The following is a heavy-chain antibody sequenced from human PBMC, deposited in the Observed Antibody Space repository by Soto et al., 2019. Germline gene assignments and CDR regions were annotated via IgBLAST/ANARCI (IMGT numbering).Heavy chain of an antibody. J-gene: IGHJ3*02. CDR2: IYSGGST. CDR1: GFTVSSNY. Sequence: PGGSLRLSCAASGFTVSSNYMSWVRQAPGKGLEWVSVIYSGGSTYYADSVKGRFTISRDNSKNTLYLQMNSLRAEDTAVYYCARGKLAAAGDAVDIWGQGTMVTVSS. V-gene: IGHV3-53*01. D-gene: IGHD6-13*01. CDR3: ARGKLAAAGDAVDI.